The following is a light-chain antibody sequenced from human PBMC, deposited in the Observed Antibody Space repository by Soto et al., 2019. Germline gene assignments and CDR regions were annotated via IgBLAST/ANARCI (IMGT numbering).Light chain of an antibody. CDR3: RQYCSSPPIP. CDR2: DAA. CDR1: QSLSSSC. V-gene: IGKV3D-20*01. Sequence: IGLSKSPATVSLSTSVRSTHSCGGIQSLSSSCYAWYQQKPRQTARLLIYDAASRVTGSPDRFIGSGSGTEFTLTISRLLQAEDAVNYCRQYCSSPPIPFGQGTRLEIK. J-gene: IGKJ5*01.